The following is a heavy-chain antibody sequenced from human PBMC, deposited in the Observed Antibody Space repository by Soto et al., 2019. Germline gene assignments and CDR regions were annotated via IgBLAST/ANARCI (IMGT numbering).Heavy chain of an antibody. V-gene: IGHV1-18*01. J-gene: IGHJ4*02. D-gene: IGHD4-17*01. CDR3: ARSGARPTVTIDIDY. CDR2: ISAYNGNT. CDR1: GYTFTSYG. Sequence: ASVKVSCKASGYTFTSYGISWVRQAPGQGLEWMGWISAYNGNTNYAQKLQGRVTMTTDTSTSTAYMELRSLRSDDTAVYYCARSGARPTVTIDIDYWGQGTLVTVSS.